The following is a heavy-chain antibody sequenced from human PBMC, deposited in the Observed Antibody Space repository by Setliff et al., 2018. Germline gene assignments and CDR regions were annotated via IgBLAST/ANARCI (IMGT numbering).Heavy chain of an antibody. CDR2: IKSSTEGATS. J-gene: IGHJ5*02. CDR3: ATGPRDSRNYLTWLNP. D-gene: IGHD4-4*01. V-gene: IGHV3-15*01. CDR1: GITFKNAW. Sequence: PGGSLRLSCSVSGITFKNAWMTWVRQAPGKGPEWVGRIKSSTEGATSDYGAPAKGRFTISRDDSKNMVLLQMNNLRTEDTGFYYCATGPRDSRNYLTWLNPWGQGTLVTVSS.